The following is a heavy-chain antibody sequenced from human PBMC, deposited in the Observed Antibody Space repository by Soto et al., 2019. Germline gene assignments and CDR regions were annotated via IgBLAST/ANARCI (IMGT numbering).Heavy chain of an antibody. Sequence: GGSLRLSCAASGFTFSSYSMNWVRQAPGKGLEWVSYISSSSSTIYYADSVKGRFTISRDNAKNSLYLQMNSLRAEDTAVYYCAREDDGSCSSTSCYLTPYYMDVWGKGTTVTVSS. CDR1: GFTFSSYS. CDR3: AREDDGSCSSTSCYLTPYYMDV. J-gene: IGHJ6*03. D-gene: IGHD2-2*01. CDR2: ISSSSSTI. V-gene: IGHV3-48*01.